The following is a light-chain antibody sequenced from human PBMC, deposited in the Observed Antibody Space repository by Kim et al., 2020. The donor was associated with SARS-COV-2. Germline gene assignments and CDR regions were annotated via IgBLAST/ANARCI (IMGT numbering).Light chain of an antibody. CDR2: EVS. J-gene: IGLJ2*01. V-gene: IGLV2-8*01. CDR1: RSDIGGYNY. CDR3: SSYAGSNNLV. Sequence: GQSVNFSGTGTRSDIGGYNYVSWYQHHPSNAPKLRSYEVSQHPSGVPDRFSGSESGNTASLTVSGLQAEDEVDYYCSSYAGSNNLVFGGGTQLTVL.